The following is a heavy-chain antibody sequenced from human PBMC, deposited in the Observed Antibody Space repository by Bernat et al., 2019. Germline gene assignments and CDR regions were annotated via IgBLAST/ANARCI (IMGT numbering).Heavy chain of an antibody. CDR2: ISSSSSTI. D-gene: IGHD6-19*01. CDR3: ARSALIAVAVIRNWFDP. V-gene: IGHV3-48*02. CDR1: GISLSSYS. Sequence: EVQLVESGGGLVQPGGSLRLSCAASGISLSSYSMNWVRQAPGKGLEWVSYISSSSSTIYYADSVKGRFTISRDNAKNSLYLQMNSLRDEDTAVYYCARSALIAVAVIRNWFDPWGQGTLVTVAS. J-gene: IGHJ5*02.